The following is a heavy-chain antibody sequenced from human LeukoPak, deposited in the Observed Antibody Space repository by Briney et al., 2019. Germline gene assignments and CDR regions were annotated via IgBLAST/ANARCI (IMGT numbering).Heavy chain of an antibody. D-gene: IGHD3-22*01. J-gene: IGHJ4*02. CDR3: ARRGRAGGYYDY. CDR1: SGSISSNY. Sequence: PSETLSLTCTISSGSISSNYWSWIRQPPGKGLEWIGYIYDSGSTNYNPSLKSRVTISVDTSKNKFSLKLSSVTAADSAVYYCARRGRAGGYYDYWGQGTLVTVSS. CDR2: IYDSGST. V-gene: IGHV4-59*01.